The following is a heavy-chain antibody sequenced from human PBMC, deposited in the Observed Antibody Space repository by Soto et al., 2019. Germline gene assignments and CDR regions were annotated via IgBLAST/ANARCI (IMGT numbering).Heavy chain of an antibody. V-gene: IGHV1-3*01. D-gene: IGHD4-17*01. CDR3: AREPRGNFDDYGDPGVPAGDNYYYGMDV. CDR1: GYTFTSYA. CDR2: INAGNGNT. Sequence: GASVKVSCKASGYTFTSYAMHWVRQAPGQRLEWMGWINAGNGNTKYSQKFQGRVTITRDTSASTAYMELSSLRSEDTAVYYCAREPRGNFDDYGDPGVPAGDNYYYGMDVWGQGTTVTVSS. J-gene: IGHJ6*02.